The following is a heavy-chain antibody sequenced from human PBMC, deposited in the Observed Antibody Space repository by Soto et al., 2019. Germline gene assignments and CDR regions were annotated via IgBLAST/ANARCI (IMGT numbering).Heavy chain of an antibody. CDR2: ISGSGSGT. CDR3: AIEGITISQPGAFDI. V-gene: IGHV3-23*01. Sequence: GGSLRLSCAASGFTFSTYAMNWVRQVPGKGLEWLSLISGSGSGTYYADSVKGRFTISRDNSKNTLYLQMNSLRAEDTAVYYCAIEGITISQPGAFDIWGQGTMVTVSS. J-gene: IGHJ3*02. CDR1: GFTFSTYA. D-gene: IGHD3-10*01.